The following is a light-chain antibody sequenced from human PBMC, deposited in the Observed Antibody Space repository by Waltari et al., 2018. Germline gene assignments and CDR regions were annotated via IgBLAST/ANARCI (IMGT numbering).Light chain of an antibody. CDR2: WAS. CDR1: QRVLYSSNNKNY. J-gene: IGKJ1*01. V-gene: IGKV4-1*01. CDR3: QQYLSTPPT. Sequence: DIVMTQSPDSLAVSLGERATINCKSSQRVLYSSNNKNYLAWYQQKPGQPPKLLIYWASTQESGVPDRFSGSGSGTDFTLTISSLQAEDVAVYYCQQYLSTPPTFGQGTKVEIK.